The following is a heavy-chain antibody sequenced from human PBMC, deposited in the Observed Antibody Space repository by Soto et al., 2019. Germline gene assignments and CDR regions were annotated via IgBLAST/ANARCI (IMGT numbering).Heavy chain of an antibody. Sequence: QVQLQESGPGLVKPSQTLSLTCTVSGGSISSGYYWSWIRQHPVKGLEWIGYIYYSGNTYYNPSLKSRVSISLDTSKSQFSLKLDSVTAADTAVYYCAREAPVALGVHNSMDVWGQGTTVTVSS. CDR2: IYYSGNT. CDR3: AREAPVALGVHNSMDV. CDR1: GGSISSGYY. J-gene: IGHJ6*02. D-gene: IGHD3-3*02. V-gene: IGHV4-31*03.